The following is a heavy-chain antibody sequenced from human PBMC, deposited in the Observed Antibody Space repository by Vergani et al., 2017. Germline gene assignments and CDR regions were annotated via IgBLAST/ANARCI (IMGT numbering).Heavy chain of an antibody. CDR2: ISSSIRYI. CDR1: GFTFSSYS. Sequence: EVQLVESGGGLVKRGGSLRLSCAASGFTFSSYSMNWVRQAPGKGLECVSSISSSIRYINDSDSLKGRFTISRDNAKSSPYLEMNSLRAEDTGVYYCARDRYYLGSCSFHYFYYYGLDVWGKGTAVTVSS. V-gene: IGHV3-21*01. D-gene: IGHD3-10*01. J-gene: IGHJ6*04. CDR3: ARDRYYLGSCSFHYFYYYGLDV.